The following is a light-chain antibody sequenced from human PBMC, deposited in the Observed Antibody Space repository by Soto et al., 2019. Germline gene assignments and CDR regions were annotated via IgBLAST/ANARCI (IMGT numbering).Light chain of an antibody. CDR1: QSVNIY. CDR2: GAS. V-gene: IGKV3D-15*01. Sequence: EIVMTQSPATLSVSPGERATLSGRPSQSVNIYLAWFHQKPGQAPRLLIVGASSRAAGIPARFSGSGSGTEFNLPISSLQSEDFAVYFCQQYDDWLRLTFGGGTKVEIK. J-gene: IGKJ4*01. CDR3: QQYDDWLRLT.